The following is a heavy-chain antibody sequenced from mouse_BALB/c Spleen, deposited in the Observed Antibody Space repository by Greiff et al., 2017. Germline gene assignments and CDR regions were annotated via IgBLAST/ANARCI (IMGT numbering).Heavy chain of an antibody. CDR2: IWAGGST. V-gene: IGHV2-9*02. CDR3: ARYYGSSRYYFDY. J-gene: IGHJ2*01. D-gene: IGHD1-1*01. CDR1: GFSLTSYG. Sequence: VQVVESGPGLVAPSQSLSITCTVSGFSLTSYGVHWVRQPPGKGLEWLGVIWAGGSTNYNSALMSRLSISKDNSKSQVFLKMNSLQTDDTAMYYCARYYGSSRYYFDYWGQGTTLTVSS.